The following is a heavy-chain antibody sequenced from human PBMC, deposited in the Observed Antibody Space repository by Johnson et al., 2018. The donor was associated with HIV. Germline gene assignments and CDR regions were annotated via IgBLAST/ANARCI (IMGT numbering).Heavy chain of an antibody. J-gene: IGHJ3*02. D-gene: IGHD1-7*01. V-gene: IGHV3-66*01. CDR2: IFSGGST. Sequence: VQLMESGGGLVQPGGSLRLSCAASGFTVSSNYMTWVRQAPGKGLEWVSVIFSGGSTYYADSVKGRFTISRDNAKNSLLLQMKSLRAEDTALYYCARALTGTTQGAFDIWGQGTMVTVSS. CDR1: GFTVSSNY. CDR3: ARALTGTTQGAFDI.